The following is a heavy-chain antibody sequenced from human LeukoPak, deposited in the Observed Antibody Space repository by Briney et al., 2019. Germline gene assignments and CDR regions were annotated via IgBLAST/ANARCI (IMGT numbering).Heavy chain of an antibody. J-gene: IGHJ3*02. Sequence: PGGTLRLSCAASGFTFSSYGMSWVRQAPGKGLEWVSAISGSGGSTYYADSVKGRLTISRDNSKNTLYLQMNSLRTEDTAVYYCARDQRVCAFDIWGQGTMVTVSS. CDR3: ARDQRVCAFDI. CDR1: GFTFSSYG. CDR2: ISGSGGST. V-gene: IGHV3-23*01.